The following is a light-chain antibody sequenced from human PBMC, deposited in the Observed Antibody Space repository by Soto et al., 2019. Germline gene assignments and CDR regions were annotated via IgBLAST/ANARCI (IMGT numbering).Light chain of an antibody. V-gene: IGKV1-39*01. CDR1: QSISRY. J-gene: IGKJ1*01. Sequence: DMQMTQSPSSLSASVGDRVTISCRASQSISRYLHWYQQKPGEAPKVLIYAASSLQGGVPSRFSGSGSGTDFTLTISRLQPEDPATYYCQRSYLRPWTFGQGTRLEI. CDR3: QRSYLRPWT. CDR2: AAS.